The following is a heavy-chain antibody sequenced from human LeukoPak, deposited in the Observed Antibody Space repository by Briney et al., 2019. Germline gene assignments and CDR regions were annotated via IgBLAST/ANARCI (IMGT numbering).Heavy chain of an antibody. J-gene: IGHJ4*02. CDR3: ARGFPPRRNYDSSGYYSYYFDH. D-gene: IGHD3-22*01. CDR1: GYSFTNYG. V-gene: IGHV1-18*01. Sequence: ASVKVSCKVSGYSFTNYGISWVRQAPGQGLEWMGWISAYNGYTHFAQKFQGRVTMTTDTSTSTAYMELRSLRSDDTAVYYCARGFPPRRNYDSSGYYSYYFDHWGQGTLVTVSS. CDR2: ISAYNGYT.